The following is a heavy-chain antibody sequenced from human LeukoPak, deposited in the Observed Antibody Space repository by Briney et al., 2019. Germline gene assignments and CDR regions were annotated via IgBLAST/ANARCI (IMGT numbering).Heavy chain of an antibody. CDR1: GGSISSYY. V-gene: IGHV4-4*07. J-gene: IGHJ4*02. Sequence: PETLSLTCTVSGGSISSYYWSWIRQPAGKGLEWIGRIYTSGSTNYNPSLKSRVTMSEDTSKNQFSLKLSSVTAADTAVYYCARRDFWSGYWNYWGQGALVTVSS. CDR2: IYTSGST. D-gene: IGHD3-3*01. CDR3: ARRDFWSGYWNY.